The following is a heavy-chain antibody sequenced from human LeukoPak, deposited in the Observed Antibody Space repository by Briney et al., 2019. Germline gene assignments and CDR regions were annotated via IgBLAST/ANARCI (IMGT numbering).Heavy chain of an antibody. Sequence: RASETLSLTCTVSGGSISSGGYYGSWIRRPPGKGLEGMGYIYHSGSTYYNPSLKSRVTISVDRSKNQFSLKLSSVTAADTAVYYCAREDRIAAAGSFDYWGQGTLVTVSS. V-gene: IGHV4-30-2*01. CDR2: IYHSGST. D-gene: IGHD6-13*01. CDR3: AREDRIAAAGSFDY. J-gene: IGHJ4*02. CDR1: GGSISSGGYY.